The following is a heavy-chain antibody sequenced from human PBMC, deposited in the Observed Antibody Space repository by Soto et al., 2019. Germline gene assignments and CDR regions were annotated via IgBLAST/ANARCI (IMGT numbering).Heavy chain of an antibody. CDR3: AGDLAKGGGSAGFDY. CDR1: GYTFTVYY. J-gene: IGHJ4*02. V-gene: IGHV1-2*02. CDR2: INPKSGGT. D-gene: IGHD1-26*01. Sequence: ASVKVSCKASGYTFTVYYMHWVRQAPGQGLEWMGWINPKSGGTMYPQKFQGRVTMTWDTSISTAYMALTRLRSDDTAVYYCAGDLAKGGGSAGFDYWGQGTLVTVSS.